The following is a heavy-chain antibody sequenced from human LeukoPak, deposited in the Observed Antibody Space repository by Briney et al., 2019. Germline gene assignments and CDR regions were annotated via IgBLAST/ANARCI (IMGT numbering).Heavy chain of an antibody. Sequence: WGSLKLSCTASGFTLGSHDMHWVRQIPGQGLEWVAAVSSGFHAFFADSVQGRFTVSREDARNSLYLQMNSLRAGDTAVYYCVREARGYHYTYFDYRGQGTLVTVSS. J-gene: IGHJ4*02. V-gene: IGHV3-13*01. CDR2: VSSGFHA. D-gene: IGHD5-18*01. CDR1: GFTLGSHD. CDR3: VREARGYHYTYFDY.